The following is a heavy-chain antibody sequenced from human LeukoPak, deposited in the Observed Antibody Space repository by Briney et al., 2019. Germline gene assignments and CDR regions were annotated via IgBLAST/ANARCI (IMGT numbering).Heavy chain of an antibody. CDR3: ARDPVWSGLPFDY. Sequence: SETLSLTCTVSGGSISSSSYYWGWIRQPPGQGLEWIGSIYYSGSTYYNPSLKSRVTISVDTSKNQFSLKLSSVTAADTAVYYCARDPVWSGLPFDYWGQGTLVTVSS. D-gene: IGHD3-3*01. V-gene: IGHV4-39*07. CDR2: IYYSGST. J-gene: IGHJ4*02. CDR1: GGSISSSSYY.